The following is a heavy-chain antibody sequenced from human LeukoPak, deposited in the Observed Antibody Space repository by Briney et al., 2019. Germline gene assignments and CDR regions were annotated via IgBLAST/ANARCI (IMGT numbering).Heavy chain of an antibody. CDR3: VRGLSGVSSWYFDL. J-gene: IGHJ2*01. D-gene: IGHD7-27*01. Sequence: GGSLRLSCADSGFTLSIYGLHWVRQAPGKGLEWVAVISYDGNNKFYAGSVRGRFTISRDISKNTLYLQMNNLGAEDTALYYCVRGLSGVSSWYFDLWGRGTLVSVSS. CDR1: GFTLSIYG. V-gene: IGHV3-30*03. CDR2: ISYDGNNK.